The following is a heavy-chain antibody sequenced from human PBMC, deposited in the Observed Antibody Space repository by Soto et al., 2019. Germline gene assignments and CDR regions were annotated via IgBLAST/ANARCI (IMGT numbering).Heavy chain of an antibody. J-gene: IGHJ5*02. D-gene: IGHD4-17*01. CDR2: IYGDDDQ. CDR3: ARTVTPLRRCDP. V-gene: IGHV2-5*02. CDR1: GFSLTTSGVG. Sequence: QITLKESGPTLVKPTQTLTLTCTFSGFSLTTSGVGVGWIRQPPGKAPECLALIYGDDDQRYSTSLRSRLTTAEDTSKNQVVLTVGHVDPVDTATYYCARTVTPLRRCDPWGQGTRVTVSS.